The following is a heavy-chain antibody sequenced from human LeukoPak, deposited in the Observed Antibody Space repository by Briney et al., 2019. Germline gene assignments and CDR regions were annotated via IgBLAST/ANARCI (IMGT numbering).Heavy chain of an antibody. V-gene: IGHV2-5*08. CDR2: IYWDDDK. J-gene: IGHJ4*02. D-gene: IGHD3-10*01. Sequence: KPSETLSLTCTVSGGSISSYYWSWIRQPPGKALEWLALIYWDDDKRYSPSLKSRLTITKDTSKNQVVLTMTNMDPVDTATYYCAHRSYGSGSYSFDYWGQGTLVTVSS. CDR1: GGSISSYYW. CDR3: AHRSYGSGSYSFDY.